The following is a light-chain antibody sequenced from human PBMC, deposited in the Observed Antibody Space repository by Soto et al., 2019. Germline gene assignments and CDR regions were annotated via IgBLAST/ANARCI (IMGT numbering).Light chain of an antibody. J-gene: IGKJ1*01. V-gene: IGKV3-20*01. CDR3: QQYVSSPRT. Sequence: EIVLTQSPGTLSLSPGERATLSCRASQTITSSYLAWYQQKPGQAPRLLIYGASSRATGIPDRFSGSGSGTDFTLTISRLDPEDFAVYFCQQYVSSPRTFGQGTKVDIK. CDR1: QTITSSY. CDR2: GAS.